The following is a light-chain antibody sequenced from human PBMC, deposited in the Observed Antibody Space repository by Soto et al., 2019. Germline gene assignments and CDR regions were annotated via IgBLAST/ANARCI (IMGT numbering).Light chain of an antibody. CDR1: QVIGND. Sequence: AIELTQSPSSLSASVGDRVKITCRASQVIGNDLAWYQQKPGKAPRVLIFAASNLQSGVPSRFSGSGSGTDFTLTISRLQPEDFATYYCLQSHSTPITFGQGTRLEIK. J-gene: IGKJ5*01. V-gene: IGKV1-6*01. CDR3: LQSHSTPIT. CDR2: AAS.